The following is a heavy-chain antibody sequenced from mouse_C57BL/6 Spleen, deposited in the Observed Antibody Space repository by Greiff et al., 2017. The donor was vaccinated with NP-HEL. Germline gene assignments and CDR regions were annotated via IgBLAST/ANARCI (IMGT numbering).Heavy chain of an antibody. J-gene: IGHJ4*01. CDR1: GFTFSNYW. CDR2: IRFNSDNYAS. Sequence: EVKLVESGGGLMQPGGSMKLSCVASGFTFSNYWMNWVRHTPEKGLEWVAQIRFNSDNYASHYAVSVKGRFTISRDDTKSSVYLQMHNLRAEDAGIYYCTDLGGDYALDYWGQGTSVTVSS. V-gene: IGHV6-3*01. D-gene: IGHD4-1*01. CDR3: TDLGGDYALDY.